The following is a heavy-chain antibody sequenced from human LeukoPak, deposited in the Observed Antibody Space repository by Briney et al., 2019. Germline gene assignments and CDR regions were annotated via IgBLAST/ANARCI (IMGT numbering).Heavy chain of an antibody. CDR1: GFTFTSYA. V-gene: IGHV3-30*04. CDR2: ILYDGSNR. J-gene: IGHJ4*02. D-gene: IGHD3-10*01. Sequence: GGSLRLSCAASGFTFTSYAMHWVRQAPGKGLEWVAVILYDGSNRQYADSVKGRFTISRDNSKNTLYLQMNSLRAEDTAVYYCAKDALRFGELLPLYFDYWGQGTLVTVSS. CDR3: AKDALRFGELLPLYFDY.